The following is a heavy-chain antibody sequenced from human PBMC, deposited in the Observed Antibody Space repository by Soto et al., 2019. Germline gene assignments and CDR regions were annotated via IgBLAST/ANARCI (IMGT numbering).Heavy chain of an antibody. V-gene: IGHV1-3*01. J-gene: IGHJ3*01. CDR3: ARSPGWYALDF. CDR1: GYTFSDLA. D-gene: IGHD6-19*01. CDR2: INGGDGNT. Sequence: ASVKVSCKASGYTFSDLAIHWVRQAPGQRLEWMGWINGGDGNTRYTQKFQGRVTFTRATSASIVYMEMSNLRSEDMTVYYCARSPGWYALDFWVQGTMVTVSS.